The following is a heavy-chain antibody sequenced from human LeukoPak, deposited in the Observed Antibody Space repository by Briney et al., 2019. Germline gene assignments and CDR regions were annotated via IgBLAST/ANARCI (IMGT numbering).Heavy chain of an antibody. CDR3: AKDQGRGTYSFDY. CDR1: GFTFSRDN. V-gene: IGHV3-30*02. Sequence: PGGSLRLSCAASGFTFSRDNMHWVRQAPGKGLEWVAFITYDGDNKYADSVKGRFTISRDNSRNTLYMQTNSLRTEDTAVYYCAKDQGRGTYSFDYWGQGTLVTVSS. D-gene: IGHD1-26*01. CDR2: ITYDGDNK. J-gene: IGHJ4*02.